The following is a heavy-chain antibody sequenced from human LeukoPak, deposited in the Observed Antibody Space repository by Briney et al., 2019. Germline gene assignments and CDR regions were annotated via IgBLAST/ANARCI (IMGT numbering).Heavy chain of an antibody. CDR2: ISGSGGST. CDR3: AKDTPLGIGWFDP. J-gene: IGHJ5*02. CDR1: GFTFSSYG. V-gene: IGHV3-23*01. D-gene: IGHD7-27*01. Sequence: HSGGSLRLSCAASGFTFSSYGMHWVRQAPGKGLEWVSAISGSGGSTYYADSVKGRFTISRDNSKNTLYLQMNSLRAEDTAVYYCAKDTPLGIGWFDPWGQGTPVTVSS.